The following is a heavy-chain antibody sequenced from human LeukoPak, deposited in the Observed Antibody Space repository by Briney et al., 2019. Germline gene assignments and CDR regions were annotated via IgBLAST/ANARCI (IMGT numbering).Heavy chain of an antibody. CDR3: ARGVVSGSYQHFDY. V-gene: IGHV4-61*01. D-gene: IGHD1-26*01. J-gene: IGHJ4*02. CDR1: GXSVSCGRQY. Sequence: PSEPLSLTCTVSGXSVSCGRQYWSWLREPPGKGLEWFGYIYYSGSTNYNPSLNSRVTISVDTSKNQYSLKLSSVSAADTAVYYCARGVVSGSYQHFDYWGQGTLVTVSS. CDR2: IYYSGST.